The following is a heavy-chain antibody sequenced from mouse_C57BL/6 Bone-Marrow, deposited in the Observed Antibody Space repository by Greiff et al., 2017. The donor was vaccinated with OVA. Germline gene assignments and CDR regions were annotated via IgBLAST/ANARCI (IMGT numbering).Heavy chain of an antibody. CDR1: GYTFTDYY. J-gene: IGHJ2*01. CDR3: AIPLYYYGSSYFDY. V-gene: IGHV1-19*01. Sequence: VQLQQSGPVLVKPGASVKMSCKASGYTFTDYYMNWVKQSHGKSLEWIGVINPYNGGTSYNQKFKGKATLTVDKSSSTAYMELNSLTSEDSAVYDCAIPLYYYGSSYFDYWGQGTTLTVSS. D-gene: IGHD1-1*01. CDR2: INPYNGGT.